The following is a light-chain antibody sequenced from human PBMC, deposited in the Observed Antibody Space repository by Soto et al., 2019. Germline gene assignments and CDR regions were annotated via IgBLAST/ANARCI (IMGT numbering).Light chain of an antibody. Sequence: EIVLTQSPATLSLSPGERATLSCRASQSVYNYLAWYQLKPGQAPRLLIYDASNRAAGIPARFGASGSATDFTPTISSLEPEDFAFYYCQQRNNWPWTFGQGTKVDIK. J-gene: IGKJ1*01. CDR2: DAS. CDR1: QSVYNY. V-gene: IGKV3-11*01. CDR3: QQRNNWPWT.